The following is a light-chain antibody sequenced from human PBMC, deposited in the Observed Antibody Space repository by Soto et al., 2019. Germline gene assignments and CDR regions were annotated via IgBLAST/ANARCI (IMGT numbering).Light chain of an antibody. Sequence: EIVLTQSPGTLSLSPGERATLSCRTSQRVTNNYLAWYQQRPGQAPRLLIYGVSNTATGIPDRFSGGGSGTDFTLTISRLEPEDFAMYYCQQYESSLFTFGPGTKLEI. CDR2: GVS. V-gene: IGKV3-20*01. J-gene: IGKJ2*01. CDR3: QQYESSLFT. CDR1: QRVTNNY.